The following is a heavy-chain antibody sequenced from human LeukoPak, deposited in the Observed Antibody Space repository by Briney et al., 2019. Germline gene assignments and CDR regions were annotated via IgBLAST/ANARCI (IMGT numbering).Heavy chain of an antibody. CDR1: GYTFTDYY. J-gene: IGHJ6*02. Sequence: VASVKVSCKASGYTFTDYYMHWVRQAPGQGLEWMGIINPSGGSTSYAQKFQGRVTMTRDASTSTVYMELSSLRSEDTAVYYCARSGGSYTFGYYYYGMDVWGQGTTVTVSS. CDR2: INPSGGST. CDR3: ARSGGSYTFGYYYYGMDV. V-gene: IGHV1-46*01. D-gene: IGHD1-26*01.